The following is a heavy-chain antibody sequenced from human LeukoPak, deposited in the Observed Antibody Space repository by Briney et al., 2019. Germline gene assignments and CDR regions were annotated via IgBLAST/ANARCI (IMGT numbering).Heavy chain of an antibody. CDR1: GFTLSSYG. D-gene: IGHD6-19*01. CDR3: AKENSSGWYRYYYYGMDV. V-gene: IGHV3-30*18. Sequence: GGSLRLSCAASGFTLSSYGMHWVRQAPGKGLEWVAGISYDGSNKYYADSVKGRFTISRDNSKNTLYLQMNSLRAEDTAVYYCAKENSSGWYRYYYYGMDVWGEGTTVTVSS. J-gene: IGHJ6*04. CDR2: ISYDGSNK.